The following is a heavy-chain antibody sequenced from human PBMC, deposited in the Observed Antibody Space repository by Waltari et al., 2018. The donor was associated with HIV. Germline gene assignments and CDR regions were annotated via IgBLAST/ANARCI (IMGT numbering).Heavy chain of an antibody. CDR2: LYYSGGT. J-gene: IGHJ3*02. Sequence: QVQLQESGPGLVKPSETLSRTCTVPGASFHRYYWSWIRQSPGKGLEWLGYLYYSGGTKYNPSLRSRVTMSVDTSKNQFSLRLTSVTAADTAVYYCARRITRIAGGAFDIWGQGTMVTVSS. CDR3: ARRITRIAGGAFDI. CDR1: GASFHRYY. V-gene: IGHV4-59*01. D-gene: IGHD3-10*01.